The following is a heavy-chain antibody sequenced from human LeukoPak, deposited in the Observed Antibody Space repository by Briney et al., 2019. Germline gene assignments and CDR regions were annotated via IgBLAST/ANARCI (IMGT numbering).Heavy chain of an antibody. V-gene: IGHV4-39*01. J-gene: IGHJ1*01. Sequence: SETLSLTCTVSGGSICSSSYYWGWIRQPPGKGLEWIGSIYYSGSTYYNPSLKSRVTISVDTSKNQFSLKLSSVTAADTAVYYCARQGDYYDSSGYHFQHWGQGTLVTVSS. CDR3: ARQGDYYDSSGYHFQH. D-gene: IGHD3-22*01. CDR2: IYYSGST. CDR1: GGSICSSSYY.